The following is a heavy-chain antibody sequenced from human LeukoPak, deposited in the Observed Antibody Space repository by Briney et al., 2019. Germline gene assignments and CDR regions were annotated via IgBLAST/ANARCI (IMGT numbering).Heavy chain of an antibody. J-gene: IGHJ4*02. CDR2: ISSSSSYI. CDR1: GFTFSSYS. V-gene: IGHV3-21*01. D-gene: IGHD5-12*01. Sequence: GGSLRLSCAASGFTFSSYSMNWVRQAPGKGLEWVSSISSSSSYIYYADSVKGRFTISRDNAKNSLYLQMNSLRAEDTAVYYCARDPNSGYDPQFDYWGQGTLVTVSS. CDR3: ARDPNSGYDPQFDY.